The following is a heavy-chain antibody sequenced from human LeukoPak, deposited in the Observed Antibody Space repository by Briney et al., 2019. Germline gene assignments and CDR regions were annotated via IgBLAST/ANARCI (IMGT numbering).Heavy chain of an antibody. CDR3: ARDRRQQLVLHLAY. D-gene: IGHD6-13*01. CDR2: INPNSGGT. CDR1: GYTFTGYY. J-gene: IGHJ4*02. Sequence: ASVKVSCKASGYTFTGYYMHWGRRARGPRGEGLGWINPNSGGTNYAQKFQGRVTMTRATSISTAYMELSRLRSDDTAVYYCARDRRQQLVLHLAYCGQGTPVTASP. V-gene: IGHV1-2*02.